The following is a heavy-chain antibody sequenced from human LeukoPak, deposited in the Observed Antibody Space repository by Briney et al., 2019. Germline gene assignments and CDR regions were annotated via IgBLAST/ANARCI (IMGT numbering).Heavy chain of an antibody. CDR3: ARLVVVTARGAFDI. D-gene: IGHD2-21*02. CDR2: IYYSGST. CDR1: GGSISSGDYY. Sequence: PSETLSLTCTVSGGSISSGDYYWSWVRQPPGKGLEWIGYIYYSGSTYYNPSLKSRFTISVDTSKNQFSLKLSSVTAADTAVYYCARLVVVTARGAFDIWGQGTMVTVSS. V-gene: IGHV4-30-4*01. J-gene: IGHJ3*02.